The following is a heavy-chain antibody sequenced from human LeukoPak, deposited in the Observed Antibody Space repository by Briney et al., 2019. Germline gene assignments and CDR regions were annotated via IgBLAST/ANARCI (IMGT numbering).Heavy chain of an antibody. CDR3: ATGPSKWEQLAY. Sequence: GASVKVSCKVSGYTLTELSMHWVRRAPGKGLEWMGGLDPEDGEKIYAQKFQGRVIMTEDTSTDTAYMDLSSLRSEDTAVYYCATGPSKWEQLAYWGQGTQVTVSS. V-gene: IGHV1-24*01. D-gene: IGHD1-26*01. CDR2: LDPEDGEK. CDR1: GYTLTELS. J-gene: IGHJ4*02.